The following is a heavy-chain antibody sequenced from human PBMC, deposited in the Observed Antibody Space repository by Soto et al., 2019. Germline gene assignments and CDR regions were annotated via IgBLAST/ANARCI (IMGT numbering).Heavy chain of an antibody. CDR2: ISGSGATT. Sequence: GGSLRLSCAASGYTFSSYAMSWVRQAPGKGLEWVSSISGSGATTYYADSVKGRFTISRDNSKNTMYLQMNGLRAEDTAVYYCAKRSDYYDPRYYFDCWGQGTLVTVSS. V-gene: IGHV3-23*01. J-gene: IGHJ4*02. D-gene: IGHD3-3*01. CDR3: AKRSDYYDPRYYFDC. CDR1: GYTFSSYA.